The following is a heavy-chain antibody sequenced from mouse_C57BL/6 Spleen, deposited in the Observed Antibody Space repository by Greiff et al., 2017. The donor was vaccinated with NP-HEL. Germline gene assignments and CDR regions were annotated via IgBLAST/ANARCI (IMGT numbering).Heavy chain of an antibody. V-gene: IGHV6-3*01. CDR3: TWDWCAY. D-gene: IGHD4-1*01. J-gene: IGHJ3*01. Sequence: EVKVEESGGGLVQPGGSMKLSCVASGFTFSNYWMNWVRQSPEKGLEWVAQIRLKSDNYATHYAESVKGRFTISRDDSKSSVYLQMNNLRAEDTGIYYCTWDWCAYWGQGTLVTVSA. CDR2: IRLKSDNYAT. CDR1: GFTFSNYW.